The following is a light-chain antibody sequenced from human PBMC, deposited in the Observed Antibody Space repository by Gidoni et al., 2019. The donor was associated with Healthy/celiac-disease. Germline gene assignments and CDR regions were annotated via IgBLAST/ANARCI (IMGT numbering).Light chain of an antibody. CDR3: QQLNSYPPFT. CDR1: HGISSY. Sequence: DIQLTQSPSFLSASVGDRVTITCRASHGISSYLAWYQQKPGKAPKLLIYAASTLQSGVPSRFSGSGSGTEFTLTISSLQPEDFATYYCQQLNSYPPFTFGPGTKVEIK. J-gene: IGKJ3*01. V-gene: IGKV1-9*01. CDR2: AAS.